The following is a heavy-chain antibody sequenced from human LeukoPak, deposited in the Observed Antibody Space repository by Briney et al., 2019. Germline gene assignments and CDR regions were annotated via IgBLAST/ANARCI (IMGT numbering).Heavy chain of an antibody. V-gene: IGHV4-34*01. CDR2: INHSGST. CDR1: GGSSSGYY. CDR3: ARNPSHYSSVDY. Sequence: SETLSLTCAVYGGSSSGYYWSWIRQPPGKGLEWIGEINHSGSTNYNPSLKSRVTISVDTSKNQFSLKLSSVTAADTAVYYCARNPSHYSSVDYWGQGTLVTVSS. J-gene: IGHJ4*02. D-gene: IGHD4-11*01.